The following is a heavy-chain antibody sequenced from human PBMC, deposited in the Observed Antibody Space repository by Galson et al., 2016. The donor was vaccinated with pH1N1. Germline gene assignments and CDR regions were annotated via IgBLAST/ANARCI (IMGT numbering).Heavy chain of an antibody. D-gene: IGHD1-26*01. Sequence: SLRLSCAASGFTFFSGYSMNWVRQAPGKGLEWVSLISNSGSYIYYAESVKGRFTISRDNDKKSLYLEMNRLRAEDTAVYYYARDSGRPRNYGMAVWGQGTTVTVSS. V-gene: IGHV3-21*05. CDR2: ISNSGSYI. CDR1: GFTFFSGYS. J-gene: IGHJ6*02. CDR3: ARDSGRPRNYGMAV.